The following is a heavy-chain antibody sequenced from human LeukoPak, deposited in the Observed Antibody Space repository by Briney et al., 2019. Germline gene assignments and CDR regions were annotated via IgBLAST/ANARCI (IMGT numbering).Heavy chain of an antibody. CDR3: ARGRTAAAGTGYFDY. Sequence: SETLSLTCTVSGYSISSGYYWSWIRQPPGKGLEWIGEINHSGSTNYNPSLKSRVTISVDTSKNQFSLKLSSVTAADTAVYYCARGRTAAAGTGYFDYWGQGTLVTVSS. CDR2: INHSGST. D-gene: IGHD6-13*01. J-gene: IGHJ4*02. CDR1: GYSISSGYY. V-gene: IGHV4-38-2*02.